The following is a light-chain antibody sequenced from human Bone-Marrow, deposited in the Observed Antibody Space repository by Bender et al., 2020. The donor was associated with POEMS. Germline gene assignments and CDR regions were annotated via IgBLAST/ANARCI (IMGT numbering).Light chain of an antibody. J-gene: IGLJ2*01. CDR1: SRDVGSYNF. CDR3: CSYAGSSTLV. CDR2: EVS. V-gene: IGLV2-23*02. Sequence: QSALTQPASVSGSPGQSITISCTGTSRDVGSYNFVSWYQQHPGKAPKLMIYEVSKRPSGVSNRFSGSKSDNTASLTISGLQAEDEADFYCCSYAGSSTLVFGGGTKLTVL.